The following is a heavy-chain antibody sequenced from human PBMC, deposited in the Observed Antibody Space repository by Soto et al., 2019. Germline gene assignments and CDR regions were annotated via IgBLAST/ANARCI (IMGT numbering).Heavy chain of an antibody. J-gene: IGHJ5*02. CDR2: ISDSGTT. V-gene: IGHV4-59*12. CDR1: GGTIDFYY. CDR3: ARDRWMSRANWFDP. D-gene: IGHD2-2*03. Sequence: SGTLSLTCTVFGGTIDFYYWGWIRQAPGKGLEWIGHISDSGTTNYNPSLGSRVTISVDTSRKSLSLKLSSVTAADTAVYFCARDRWMSRANWFDPWGPGTLVTVSS.